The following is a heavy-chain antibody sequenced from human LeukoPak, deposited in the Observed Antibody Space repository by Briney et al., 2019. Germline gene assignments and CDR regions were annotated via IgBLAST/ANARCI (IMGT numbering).Heavy chain of an antibody. D-gene: IGHD3-9*01. J-gene: IGHJ6*03. V-gene: IGHV1-8*03. CDR2: MNPNSGNT. CDR3: ARGSHRDILTGPTYYYYMDV. Sequence: RVASVKVSCKASGYTFTSYDINWVRQATGQGLEWMGWMNPNSGNTGYAQKFQGRVTITRNTSISTAYMELSSLRSEDTAVYYCARGSHRDILTGPTYYYYMDVWGKGTTVTVSS. CDR1: GYTFTSYD.